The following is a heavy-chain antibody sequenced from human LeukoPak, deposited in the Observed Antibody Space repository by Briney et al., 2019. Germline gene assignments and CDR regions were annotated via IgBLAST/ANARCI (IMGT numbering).Heavy chain of an antibody. Sequence: GGSLRLSCAASGFTFSSYAMSWVRQAPGKGLEWVSGISASGGSTYYADSVKGRVTISRDNSKNTLYLQMNSLRAEDTAVYYCAERTGSYSGYWGQGTLVTVSS. J-gene: IGHJ4*02. CDR1: GFTFSSYA. V-gene: IGHV3-23*01. D-gene: IGHD1-26*01. CDR2: ISASGGST. CDR3: AERTGSYSGY.